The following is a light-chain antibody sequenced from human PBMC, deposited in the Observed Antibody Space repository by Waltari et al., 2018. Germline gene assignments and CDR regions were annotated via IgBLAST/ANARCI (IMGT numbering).Light chain of an antibody. CDR2: DKN. J-gene: IGLJ3*02. CDR3: SSRDNFNRHAVL. Sequence: SSDLTQDPAVSVALGQTVRITCQGDSLRRSFASWYQQRPGQAPILVISDKNSRPSVIPCRVSGFSSGNTASLTIASTQAEDEADYYCSSRDNFNRHAVLFGGGTKLTVL. CDR1: SLRRSF. V-gene: IGLV3-19*01.